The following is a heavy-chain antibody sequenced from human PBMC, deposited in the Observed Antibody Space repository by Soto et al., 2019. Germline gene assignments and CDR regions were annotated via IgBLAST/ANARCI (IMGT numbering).Heavy chain of an antibody. J-gene: IGHJ5*02. CDR2: IIPMFGTT. CDR3: AEGGGGYDT. V-gene: IGHV1-69*01. D-gene: IGHD3-22*01. Sequence: QVQLMQSGAEVRKPGSSVKVSCKASGGAFSSSSINWVRQAPGQGLEWMGGIIPMFGTTNYAQKLQGRVTLTADESTSTAYMEMTDLRSEDTAVYYCAEGGGGYDTWGQGTLVTVST. CDR1: GGAFSSSS.